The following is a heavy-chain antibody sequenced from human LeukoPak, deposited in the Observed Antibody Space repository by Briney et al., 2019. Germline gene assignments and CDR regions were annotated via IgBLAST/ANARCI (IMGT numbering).Heavy chain of an antibody. Sequence: PSETLSLTCTVSGGSISSYYWSWIRQPPGKGLEWIGYIYYSGSTYYNPSLKSRVTISVDTSKNQFSLKLSSVTAADTAVYYCAALTSINGNFDYWGQGTLVTVSS. CDR3: AALTSINGNFDY. CDR1: GGSISSYY. J-gene: IGHJ4*02. V-gene: IGHV4-59*04. CDR2: IYYSGST.